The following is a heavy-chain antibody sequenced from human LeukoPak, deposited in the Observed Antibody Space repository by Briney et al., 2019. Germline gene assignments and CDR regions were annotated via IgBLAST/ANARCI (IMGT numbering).Heavy chain of an antibody. J-gene: IGHJ3*02. CDR1: GGSFSGYY. D-gene: IGHD6-6*01. CDR3: ARAGSSSALWAFDI. Sequence: PSETLSLTCAVYGGSFSGYYWSWIRQPPGKGLEWIGYIYYSGSTNYNPSLKSRVTISVDTSKNQFSLKLSSVTAADTAVYYCARAGSSSALWAFDIWGQGTMVTVSS. V-gene: IGHV4-59*01. CDR2: IYYSGST.